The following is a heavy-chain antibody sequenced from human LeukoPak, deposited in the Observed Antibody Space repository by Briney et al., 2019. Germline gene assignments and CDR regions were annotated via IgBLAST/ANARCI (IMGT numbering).Heavy chain of an antibody. CDR2: INHSGST. V-gene: IGHV4-34*01. Sequence: SETLSLTCAVYGGSFSGYYWSWIRQPPGKGLEWIGEINHSGSTNYNPSLKSRVTISVDTSKNQFSLKLSSVTAADTAVYYCARVRIAAPGWFDPWGQGTLVTVSS. D-gene: IGHD6-13*01. CDR3: ARVRIAAPGWFDP. CDR1: GGSFSGYY. J-gene: IGHJ5*02.